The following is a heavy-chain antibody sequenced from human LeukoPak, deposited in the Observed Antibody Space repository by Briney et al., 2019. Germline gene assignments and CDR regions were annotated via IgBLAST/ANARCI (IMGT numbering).Heavy chain of an antibody. Sequence: ASVKVSCKASGYTFSGYYMHWVRQAPGQGLEWMGWIDPNNGGTNYAQKFQGRVTMTRDTSISAAYMELSRLRSDDPAMYYCAIAVGGIPYWGQGTLVTVSS. V-gene: IGHV1-2*02. CDR1: GYTFSGYY. J-gene: IGHJ4*02. D-gene: IGHD3-16*02. CDR2: IDPNNGGT. CDR3: AIAVGGIPY.